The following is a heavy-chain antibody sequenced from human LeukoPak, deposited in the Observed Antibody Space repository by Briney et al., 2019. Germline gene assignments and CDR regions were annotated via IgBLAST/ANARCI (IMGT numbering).Heavy chain of an antibody. CDR2: IYHSGST. J-gene: IGHJ3*02. D-gene: IGHD3-9*01. CDR1: GGSISSSNW. Sequence: PSGTLSLTCAVSGGSISSSNWWSWVRQPPGKGLEWIGEIYHSGSTNYNPSLKSRVTISVDKSKNQFSLKLSSVTAADTAMYYCASLGYYDILTGSSTYAFDIWGQGTMVTVSS. V-gene: IGHV4-4*02. CDR3: ASLGYYDILTGSSTYAFDI.